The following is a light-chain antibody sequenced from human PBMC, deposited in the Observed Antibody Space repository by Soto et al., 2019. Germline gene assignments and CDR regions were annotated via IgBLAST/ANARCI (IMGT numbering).Light chain of an antibody. J-gene: IGLJ2*01. CDR3: SSYTSNYIVV. CDR1: NSDVGGYNY. Sequence: QSALTQPPSASGSPGQSVAISCTGTNSDVGGYNYVSWYQHHPGKVPKLMIYEVTKRPSGVPDRFPGSKSGNTASLTVSGLQAEDEAEYYCSSYTSNYIVVLGGGTKLTVL. V-gene: IGLV2-8*01. CDR2: EVT.